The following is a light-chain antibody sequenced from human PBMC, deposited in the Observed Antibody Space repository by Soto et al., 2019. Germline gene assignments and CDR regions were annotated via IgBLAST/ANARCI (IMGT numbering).Light chain of an antibody. CDR2: GAS. CDR1: QAISNY. J-gene: IGKJ4*01. V-gene: IGKV1-27*01. Sequence: DILMTQSPSSLSASVGDRVTITCRASQAISNYLAWYQQKPGQVPKLLIYGASNLQSGVPSRFSGSGSGTDFTLTVSSLXPEDVASYYCQKYDSSPLTFGGGTKVEIK. CDR3: QKYDSSPLT.